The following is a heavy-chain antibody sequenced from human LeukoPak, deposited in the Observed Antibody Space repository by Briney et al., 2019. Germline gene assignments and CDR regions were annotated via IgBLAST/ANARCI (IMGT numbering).Heavy chain of an antibody. CDR2: IYYSGST. V-gene: IGHV4-59*12. Sequence: PSETLSLTCTVSGGSISSYYWSWIRQPPGKGLEWIGYIYYSGSTNYNPSLKSRVTISVDTSKNQFSLKLSSVTAADTAVYYCAREQVITYGFDYWGQGTLVTVSS. J-gene: IGHJ4*02. CDR3: AREQVITYGFDY. D-gene: IGHD3-16*01. CDR1: GGSISSYY.